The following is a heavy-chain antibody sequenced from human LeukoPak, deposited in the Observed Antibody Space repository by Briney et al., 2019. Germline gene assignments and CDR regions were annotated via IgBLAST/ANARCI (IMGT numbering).Heavy chain of an antibody. CDR2: FDPEDGET. Sequence: ASVKVSCKVSGYTLTELSMHWVRQAPGKGLEGMVGFDPEDGETIYAQKFQGRVTMTEDTSTDTAYMELSSLRSEDTAVYYCATGFRDGDYVRQFDYWGQGTLVTVSS. CDR3: ATGFRDGDYVRQFDY. V-gene: IGHV1-24*01. CDR1: GYTLTELS. J-gene: IGHJ4*02. D-gene: IGHD4-17*01.